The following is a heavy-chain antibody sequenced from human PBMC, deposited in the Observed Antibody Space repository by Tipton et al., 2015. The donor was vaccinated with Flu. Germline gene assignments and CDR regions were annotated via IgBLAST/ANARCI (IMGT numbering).Heavy chain of an antibody. D-gene: IGHD1/OR15-1a*01. V-gene: IGHV1-2*02. CDR1: GYTFTGYY. CDR2: INPNYGGT. J-gene: IGHJ5*02. Sequence: QLVQSGAEVKKPGASVKVSCKASGYTFTGYYLHWVRQAPGQGLEWMGWINPNYGGTNYAQKFQGRVTMTRDTSISTAYMELSSLRSDYTAVYYCARDREHSSDSPMFAPWGQGTLVTVAS. CDR3: ARDREHSSDSPMFAP.